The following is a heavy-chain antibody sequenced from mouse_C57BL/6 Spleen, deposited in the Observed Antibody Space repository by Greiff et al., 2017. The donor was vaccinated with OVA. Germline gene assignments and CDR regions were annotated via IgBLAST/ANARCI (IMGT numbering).Heavy chain of an antibody. V-gene: IGHV1-52*01. CDR3: ARTPLYCGSSYGYAMDY. D-gene: IGHD1-1*01. CDR1: GYTFTSYW. CDR2: IDPSDSET. Sequence: QVQLQQPGAELVRPGSSVKLSCKASGYTFTSYWMHWVKQRPIQGLEWIGNIDPSDSETHYNQKFKDKATLTVDKSSSTAYMQLSSLTSEDSAVYYCARTPLYCGSSYGYAMDYWGQGTSVTVSS. J-gene: IGHJ4*01.